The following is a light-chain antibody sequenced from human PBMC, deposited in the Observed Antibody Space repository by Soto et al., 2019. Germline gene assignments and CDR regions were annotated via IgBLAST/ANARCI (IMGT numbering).Light chain of an antibody. CDR1: QNINTY. CDR3: QQSYATPLT. V-gene: IGKV1-39*01. Sequence: DIQMTQSPSSLSASAGDRVTISCRASQNINTYINWYQQRPGKAPKLLIYAASSLQSGVPSRFSGSGSGTDFTLTITSLQPEDFATYSCQQSYATPLTFGGGTKVEIK. CDR2: AAS. J-gene: IGKJ4*01.